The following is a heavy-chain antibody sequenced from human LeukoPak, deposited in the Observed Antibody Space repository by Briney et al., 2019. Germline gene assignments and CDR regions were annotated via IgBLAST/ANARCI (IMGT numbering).Heavy chain of an antibody. CDR3: ARSHSSSWFSFDY. Sequence: GGSLRLSCAASGFTFSSYWMHWVRQAPGKGLVWVSRINTDGSSTSYADSVKGRFTISRDNAKNTLYLQMNSLRAEDTAVYYCARSHSSSWFSFDYWGQGTLVTVSS. V-gene: IGHV3-74*01. CDR2: INTDGSST. J-gene: IGHJ4*02. D-gene: IGHD6-6*01. CDR1: GFTFSSYW.